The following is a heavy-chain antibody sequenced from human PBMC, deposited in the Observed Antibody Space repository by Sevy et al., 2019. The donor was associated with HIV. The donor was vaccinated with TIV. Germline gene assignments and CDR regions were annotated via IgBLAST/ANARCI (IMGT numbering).Heavy chain of an antibody. CDR1: GGSISSGGYY. V-gene: IGHV4-31*03. CDR2: IYYSGST. CDR3: AREMRYYDYVWRIDAFDI. Sequence: SETLSLTCTVSGGSISSGGYYWSWIRQHPGKGLEWIGYIYYSGSTYYNPSLKSRVTISVDTSKNQFSLKLSSVTAADTAVYYCAREMRYYDYVWRIDAFDIWGQGTMVTVSS. D-gene: IGHD3-16*01. J-gene: IGHJ3*02.